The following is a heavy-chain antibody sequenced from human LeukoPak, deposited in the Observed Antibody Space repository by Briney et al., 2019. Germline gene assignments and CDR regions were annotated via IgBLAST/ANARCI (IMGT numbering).Heavy chain of an antibody. CDR3: ATTDYYGSGSYDY. CDR1: GGSISSYY. J-gene: IGHJ4*02. D-gene: IGHD3-10*01. V-gene: IGHV4-59*08. Sequence: SSETLSLTCTVSGGSISSYYWSWIRQPPGKGLEWIGYIYYSGSTNYNPSLKSRVTISVDTSKNQFSLKLSSVTAADTAVYYCATTDYYGSGSYDYWGQGTLVTVSS. CDR2: IYYSGST.